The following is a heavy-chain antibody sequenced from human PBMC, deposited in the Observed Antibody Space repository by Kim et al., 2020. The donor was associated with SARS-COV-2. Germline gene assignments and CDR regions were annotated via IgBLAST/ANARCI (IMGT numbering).Heavy chain of an antibody. J-gene: IGHJ3*02. D-gene: IGHD2-21*01. CDR1: GFTFSAYD. CDR3: VRDRCGGSFDS. V-gene: IGHV3-48*02. CDR2: ITKNSATI. Sequence: GGSLRLSCATSGFTFSAYDMNWVRQPPGKGLEWLSFITKNSATIYYADSVKGRFTISRDNAKNSLYLQMNSLRDEDTALYYCVRDRCGGSFDSSGHGTMVTVSS.